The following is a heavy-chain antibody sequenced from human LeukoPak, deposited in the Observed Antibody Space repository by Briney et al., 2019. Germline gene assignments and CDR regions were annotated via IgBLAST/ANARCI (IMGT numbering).Heavy chain of an antibody. V-gene: IGHV1-58*02. CDR3: AADLNPSYDFWSGYPYGGNWFDP. D-gene: IGHD3-3*01. Sequence: SVKVSCKASGFTFTSSAMQWGRQARGQRLEWIGWIVVGSGNTNYAQKFQERVTITRDMSTSTAYMELSSLRSEDTAVYYCAADLNPSYDFWSGYPYGGNWFDPWGQGTLVTVSS. CDR2: IVVGSGNT. CDR1: GFTFTSSA. J-gene: IGHJ5*02.